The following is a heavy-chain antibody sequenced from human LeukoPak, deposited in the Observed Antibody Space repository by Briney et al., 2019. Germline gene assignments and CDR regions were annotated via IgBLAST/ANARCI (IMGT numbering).Heavy chain of an antibody. CDR2: INPDSGAT. D-gene: IGHD2-15*01. CDR1: GYTFTDYY. J-gene: IGHJ4*02. Sequence: ASVKVSCKASGYTFTDYYVHWVRQAPGQGLEWLGWINPDSGATNFAQRFQGRVTMTRDTSVNTAHMELNNLRSDDTAVYYCARDLCHGGSCFHFDAWGQGTLVTVSS. V-gene: IGHV1-2*02. CDR3: ARDLCHGGSCFHFDA.